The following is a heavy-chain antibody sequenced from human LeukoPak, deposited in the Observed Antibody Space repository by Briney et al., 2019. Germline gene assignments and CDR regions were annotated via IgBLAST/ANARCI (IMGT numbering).Heavy chain of an antibody. Sequence: GGPLRLSCAASGFIFSDSAFHWVRQAPGKGLEWVALISYDGANKDYTDSVKGRFTISRDNSKKMVFLQMTSLSPEDTAIYFCASDITLNDLLDSWGQGTLVTVSS. CDR1: GFIFSDSA. V-gene: IGHV3-30-3*01. CDR2: ISYDGANK. D-gene: IGHD1-1*01. J-gene: IGHJ4*02. CDR3: ASDITLNDLLDS.